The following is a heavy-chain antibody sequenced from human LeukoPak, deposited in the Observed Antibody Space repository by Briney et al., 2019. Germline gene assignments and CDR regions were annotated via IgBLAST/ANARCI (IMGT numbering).Heavy chain of an antibody. Sequence: PSETLSLTCAVYGGSFSGYYWSWIRRPPGKGLEWIGEINHSGTTNYNPSLKSRVTISVDTSKSQFSLKLTSVTAADTAVYYCARGLNAFDIWGQGTMVTVSS. J-gene: IGHJ3*02. CDR1: GGSFSGYY. CDR3: ARGLNAFDI. V-gene: IGHV4-34*01. CDR2: INHSGTT.